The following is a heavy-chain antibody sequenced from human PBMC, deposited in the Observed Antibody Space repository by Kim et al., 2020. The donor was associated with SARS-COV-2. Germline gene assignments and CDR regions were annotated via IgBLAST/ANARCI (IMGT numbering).Heavy chain of an antibody. CDR1: GFTFSNFG. V-gene: IGHV3-30*03. CDR3: VRRRDSNFDL. J-gene: IGHJ2*01. Sequence: GGSLRLSCAASGFTFSNFGMHWVRQAPGKGLEWLTSISYDGSNKYYADSVKGRFTISRDNSKSTLHLQMNSLKSEDTAVFYCVRRRDSNFDLWDRGTLV. CDR2: ISYDGSNK.